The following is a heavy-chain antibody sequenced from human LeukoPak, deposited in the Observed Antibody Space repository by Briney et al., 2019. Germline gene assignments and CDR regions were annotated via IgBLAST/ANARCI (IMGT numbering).Heavy chain of an antibody. J-gene: IGHJ4*02. D-gene: IGHD1-26*01. V-gene: IGHV3-30-3*01. CDR3: ARGPPGRY. CDR2: ITYDGSNK. Sequence: GRSLRLSCAASGFTFSSYAMHWVRQAPGKGLEWVAVITYDGSNKYYADSVKGRFTISRDNSKNTLYLQMNSLRAEDTAVYYCARGPPGRYWGQGTLVTVSS. CDR1: GFTFSSYA.